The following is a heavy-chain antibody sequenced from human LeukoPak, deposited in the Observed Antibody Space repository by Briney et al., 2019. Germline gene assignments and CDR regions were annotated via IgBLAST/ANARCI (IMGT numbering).Heavy chain of an antibody. CDR1: GFTFSSYA. J-gene: IGHJ5*02. CDR2: IRAGGGST. V-gene: IGHV3-23*01. CDR3: AKDGGSGMGLDP. D-gene: IGHD3-10*01. Sequence: GGSLRLSCTASGFTFSSYAMTWVRQAPGKGLEWVSGIRAGGGSTNFADSVRGRFTLSTDNSKNTLYLQMNSLRAEDAAIYYCAKDGGSGMGLDPWGQGTLVTVSS.